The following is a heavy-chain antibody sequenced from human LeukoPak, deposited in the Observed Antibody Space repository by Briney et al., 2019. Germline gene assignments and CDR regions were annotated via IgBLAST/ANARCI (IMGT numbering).Heavy chain of an antibody. J-gene: IGHJ4*02. Sequence: SETLSLTCTVSGGSISSSTYYWGWIRQPPGKGLEWIGSIYYSGSANYNPSLKSRVIISVDTSKNQFSLKLSPVTAADTAVYYCARHSVVGLDYWGQGTLVTVSS. CDR1: GGSISSSTYY. CDR2: IYYSGSA. D-gene: IGHD1-26*01. CDR3: ARHSVVGLDY. V-gene: IGHV4-39*01.